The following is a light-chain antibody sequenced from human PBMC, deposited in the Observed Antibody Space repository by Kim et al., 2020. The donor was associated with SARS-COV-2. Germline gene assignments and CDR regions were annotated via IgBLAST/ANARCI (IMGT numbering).Light chain of an antibody. CDR3: QQRYNWPLT. CDR1: QSVGNS. Sequence: EIVLTQSPATLSLSPGERATLSCRASQSVGNSLAWFQQKPGQARRLLIFETSNRATGIPARFSGSGSGTGFTLTISSLEPEDFAVYYCQQRYNWPLTFGGGTKVDIK. J-gene: IGKJ4*01. V-gene: IGKV3-11*01. CDR2: ETS.